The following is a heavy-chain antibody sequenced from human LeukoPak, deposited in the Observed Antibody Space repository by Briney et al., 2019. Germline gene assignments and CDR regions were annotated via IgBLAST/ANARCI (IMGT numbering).Heavy chain of an antibody. D-gene: IGHD1-1*01. CDR3: ARARGTGRKQPSYYYYGMDV. CDR2: ISSSGSTI. V-gene: IGHV3-11*01. CDR1: GFTFSDYY. J-gene: IGHJ6*02. Sequence: GGSLRLSCAASGFTFSDYYMSWIRQAPGKGLEWVSYISSSGSTIYYADSVEGRFTISRDNAKNSLYLQMNSLRAEDTAVYYCARARGTGRKQPSYYYYGMDVWGQGTTVTVSS.